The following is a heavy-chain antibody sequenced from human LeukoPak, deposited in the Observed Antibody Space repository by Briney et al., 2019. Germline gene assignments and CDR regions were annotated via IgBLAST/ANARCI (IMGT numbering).Heavy chain of an antibody. Sequence: GGSLRLSCAASGFTFSTYWMHWVRQAPGKGLAWVSRINSDGSRTTYADSVKGRFTISRDNAKNTLYLQMNSLRTEDTAVYYCARPETQYSSGLDGFDIWGQGTMVTVSS. D-gene: IGHD6-19*01. CDR1: GFTFSTYW. CDR3: ARPETQYSSGLDGFDI. CDR2: INSDGSRT. V-gene: IGHV3-74*01. J-gene: IGHJ3*02.